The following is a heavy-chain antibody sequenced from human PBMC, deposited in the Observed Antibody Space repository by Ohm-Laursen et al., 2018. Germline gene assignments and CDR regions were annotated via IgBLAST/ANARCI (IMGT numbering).Heavy chain of an antibody. CDR1: GGSINNNY. CDR3: TSRCRQLRCPSRGDL. D-gene: IGHD4-17*01. Sequence: SQTLFLTCSVSGGSINNNYWTWIRQPPGKGLEWIGYMYYSGDTNYNPSLKRRVTMSVDTSNNQFSVKLNSVTAGDTAGYYLTSRCRQLRCPSRGDLWGRGTLVTASS. V-gene: IGHV4-59*12. CDR2: MYYSGDT. J-gene: IGHJ2*01.